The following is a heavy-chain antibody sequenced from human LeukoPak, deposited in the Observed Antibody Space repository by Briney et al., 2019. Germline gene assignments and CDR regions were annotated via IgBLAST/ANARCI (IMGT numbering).Heavy chain of an antibody. D-gene: IGHD5-24*01. V-gene: IGHV3-23*01. CDR2: ISGSGGST. J-gene: IGHJ4*02. CDR1: GFTFSSYA. Sequence: GGSLRLSCAASGFTFSSYAMSWVHQAPGKGLEWVSAISGSGGSTYYADSVKGRFTISRDDSKNTLYLQMNSLRAEDTAVYYCAKGLDGYNYVPSDYWGQGTLVTVSS. CDR3: AKGLDGYNYVPSDY.